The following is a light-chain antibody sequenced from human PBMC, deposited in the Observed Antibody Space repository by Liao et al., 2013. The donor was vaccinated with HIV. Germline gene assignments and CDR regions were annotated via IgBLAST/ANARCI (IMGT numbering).Light chain of an antibody. J-gene: IGLJ3*02. CDR3: QVWDSSSDHRV. CDR2: HDT. CDR1: NIETKS. Sequence: SYVLTQTPSVSVAPGKTAKITCGGRNIETKSVHWYQQKPGQAPVLVIYHDTHRPSGIPERFSGSNSGNTATLTISRVDAGDEADYYCQVWDSSSDHRVFGGGTKLTVL. V-gene: IGLV3-21*03.